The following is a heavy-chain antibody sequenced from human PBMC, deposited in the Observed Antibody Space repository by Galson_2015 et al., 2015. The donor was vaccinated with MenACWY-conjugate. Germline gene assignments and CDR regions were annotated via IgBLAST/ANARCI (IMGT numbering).Heavy chain of an antibody. CDR1: GVSITTYW. Sequence: QVQLQESGPGLVKPSETLSLTCTVSGVSITTYWWTWIRQPPGKGLERIGYISHGAGTNYNPSLKSRVTISMDTSKNQFSLRLNSVTAADTAVYYCASLNNWNFYFWGQGTLVTVSS. V-gene: IGHV4-59*01. CDR2: ISHGAGT. D-gene: IGHD1-7*01. CDR3: ASLNNWNFYF. J-gene: IGHJ4*02.